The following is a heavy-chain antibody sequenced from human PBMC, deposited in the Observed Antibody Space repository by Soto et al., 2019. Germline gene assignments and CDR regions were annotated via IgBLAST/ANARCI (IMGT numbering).Heavy chain of an antibody. D-gene: IGHD3-22*01. CDR1: GFTFSSYG. V-gene: IGHV3-30*18. J-gene: IGHJ5*02. CDR2: ISYDGSNK. CDR3: AKDLVALAVVSWFDP. Sequence: QVQLVASGGGVVQPGRSLRLSCAASGFTFSSYGMHWVRQAPGKGLEWVAVISYDGSNKYYADSVKGRFTISRDNSKNTLYLQMNSLRAEDTAVYYCAKDLVALAVVSWFDPWGQGTLVTVSS.